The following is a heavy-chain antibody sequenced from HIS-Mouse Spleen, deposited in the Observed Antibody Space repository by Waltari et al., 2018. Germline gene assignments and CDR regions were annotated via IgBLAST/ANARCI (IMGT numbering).Heavy chain of an antibody. CDR2: IYYSGIP. CDR3: AREIPYSSSWYDWYFDL. Sequence: QLQLQESGPGLVKPSETLSLTCTVSGGSISSSSYYWGWLRQPPGKGLEWIGSIYYSGIPYYNPSLKSRVTISVDTSKNQFSLKLSSVTAADTAVYYCAREIPYSSSWYDWYFDLWGRGTLVTVSS. CDR1: GGSISSSSYY. D-gene: IGHD6-13*01. V-gene: IGHV4-39*07. J-gene: IGHJ2*01.